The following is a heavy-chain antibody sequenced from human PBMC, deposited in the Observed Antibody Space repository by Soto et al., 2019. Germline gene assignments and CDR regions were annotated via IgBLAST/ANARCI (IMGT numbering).Heavy chain of an antibody. CDR2: ISWNSGSI. CDR3: AKDPYSRGPLYYFDY. V-gene: IGHV3-9*01. CDR1: GFTFDDDA. D-gene: IGHD6-19*01. Sequence: GGSLRLSCAASGFTFDDDAMHWVRQAPGKGLEWVSGISWNSGSIGYADSVKGRFTISRDNAKNSLYLQMNSLRAEDTALYYCAKDPYSRGPLYYFDYWGQGT. J-gene: IGHJ4*02.